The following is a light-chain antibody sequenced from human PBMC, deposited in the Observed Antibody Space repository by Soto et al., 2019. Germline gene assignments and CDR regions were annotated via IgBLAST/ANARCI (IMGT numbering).Light chain of an antibody. CDR2: DVS. CDR3: QQYEDYVYT. V-gene: IGKV1-5*01. J-gene: IGKJ2*01. Sequence: DIRMTQSPSTLSASVGDRVIITCRASQTVERWMAWYQQKPGKAPKLLISDVSTLERGVPSRFSGSGSATEFTLTISGLQPDDFATYYCQQYEDYVYTFGQGTKVESK. CDR1: QTVERW.